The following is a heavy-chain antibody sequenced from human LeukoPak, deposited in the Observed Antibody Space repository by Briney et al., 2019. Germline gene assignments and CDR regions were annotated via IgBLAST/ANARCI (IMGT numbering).Heavy chain of an antibody. V-gene: IGHV4-4*07. CDR3: ARDGSGNYYNGRHDAFDI. CDR2: ISTSGST. D-gene: IGHD3-10*01. J-gene: IGHJ3*02. CDR1: GGSISSYY. Sequence: SETLSLTCTVSGGSISSYYWSWIRQPAGKGLESIGHISTSGSTNYNPSLKSRVTISVDTSKNQFSLKLSSVTAADTAMYYCARDGSGNYYNGRHDAFDIWGQGTMVTVSS.